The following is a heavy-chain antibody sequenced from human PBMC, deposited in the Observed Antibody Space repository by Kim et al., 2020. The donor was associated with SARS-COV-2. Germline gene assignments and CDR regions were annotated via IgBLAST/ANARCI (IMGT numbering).Heavy chain of an antibody. CDR2: I. Sequence: ICHAHDVRGRFTISRDNDKNPLYLQMNSLRAEDTAVYYCARGPNYSPFDYWGQGTLVTVSS. V-gene: IGHV3-48*03. CDR3: ARGPNYSPFDY. D-gene: IGHD4-4*01. J-gene: IGHJ4*02.